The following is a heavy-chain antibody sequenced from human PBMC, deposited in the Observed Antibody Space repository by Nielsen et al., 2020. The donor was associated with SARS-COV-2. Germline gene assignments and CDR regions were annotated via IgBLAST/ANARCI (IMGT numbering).Heavy chain of an antibody. V-gene: IGHV3-33*06. CDR2: IWYDGSNK. CDR1: GFTFSSYG. CDR3: AKWKSMLGWDY. J-gene: IGHJ4*02. Sequence: GESLKISCAASGFTFSSYGMHWVRQAPGKGLEWVAVIWYDGSNKYYADSVKGRFTISRDNSKNTLYLQMNSLRAEDTAVYYCAKWKSMLGWDYWGQGTLVTVSS. D-gene: IGHD3-16*01.